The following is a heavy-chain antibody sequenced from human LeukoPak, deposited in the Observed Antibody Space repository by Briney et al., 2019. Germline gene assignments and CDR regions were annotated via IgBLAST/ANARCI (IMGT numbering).Heavy chain of an antibody. D-gene: IGHD6-13*01. CDR2: INPNSGGT. Sequence: ASVTVSCKASGYTFTGYYMHWVRQAPGQGLEWMGWINPNSGGTNYAQKFQGRVTMTRDTSISAAYMELSRLRSDDTAVYYCARDSSSSWSSFDPWGQGTLVTVSS. CDR1: GYTFTGYY. CDR3: ARDSSSSWSSFDP. J-gene: IGHJ5*02. V-gene: IGHV1-2*02.